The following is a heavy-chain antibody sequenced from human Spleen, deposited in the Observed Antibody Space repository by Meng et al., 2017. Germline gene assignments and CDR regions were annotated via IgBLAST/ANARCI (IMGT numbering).Heavy chain of an antibody. Sequence: QVQLVQSGDEVKKPGASVKVSCKASGYTFTGYYIHWVRQAPGQGLEWMGWINPNIGGTNSAQKFQGRITMTRDTSINTAYMELSSLRSDDTAVYYCARDWFGEFVFDYWGQGTLVTVSS. CDR2: INPNIGGT. V-gene: IGHV1-2*02. CDR3: ARDWFGEFVFDY. D-gene: IGHD3-10*01. CDR1: GYTFTGYY. J-gene: IGHJ4*02.